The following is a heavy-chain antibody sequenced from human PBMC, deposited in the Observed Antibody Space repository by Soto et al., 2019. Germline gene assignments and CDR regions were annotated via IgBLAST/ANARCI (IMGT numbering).Heavy chain of an antibody. CDR3: VPDVVAIAAKGY. J-gene: IGHJ4*02. CDR2: ISSTSHHT. Sequence: EVQLVESGGGLVQPGGSLRLSCAASGFTFSSRSLNWVRQAPGKGLEWVSSISSTSHHTQYADSVKGRFTISRDNARNSLHLQMDSLRAEDTAVYYCVPDVVAIAAKGYWGQGTLVTVSA. CDR1: GFTFSSRS. D-gene: IGHD2-15*01. V-gene: IGHV3-21*01.